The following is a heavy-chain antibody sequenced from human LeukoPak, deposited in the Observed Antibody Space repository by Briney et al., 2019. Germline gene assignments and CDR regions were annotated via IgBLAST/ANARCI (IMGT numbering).Heavy chain of an antibody. J-gene: IGHJ5*02. CDR1: GYTLTELS. CDR3: ARESCSGGSCLARDNWFDP. V-gene: IGHV1-24*01. D-gene: IGHD2-15*01. CDR2: FDPEDGET. Sequence: ASVKVSCEVSGYTLTELSMHWVRQAPGKGLEWMGGFDPEDGETIYAQKFQGRVTMTEDTSTDTAYIELSRLRSDDTAVYYCARESCSGGSCLARDNWFDPWGQGTLVTVSS.